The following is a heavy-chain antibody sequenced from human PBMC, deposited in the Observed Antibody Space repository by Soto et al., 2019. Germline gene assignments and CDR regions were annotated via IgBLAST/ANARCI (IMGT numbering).Heavy chain of an antibody. J-gene: IGHJ6*02. V-gene: IGHV3-48*03. CDR2: ISSSGSTI. Sequence: GGSRRLSCAASGLTFSSYEMNWVRQAPGMGLEWVSYISSSGSTIYYADSVKGRFTISRDKAKNSLYLQMNSLRAEDTSVYYCARDGLYGDYTDYYYYGMDVWGQGTTVTVSS. CDR1: GLTFSSYE. CDR3: ARDGLYGDYTDYYYYGMDV. D-gene: IGHD4-17*01.